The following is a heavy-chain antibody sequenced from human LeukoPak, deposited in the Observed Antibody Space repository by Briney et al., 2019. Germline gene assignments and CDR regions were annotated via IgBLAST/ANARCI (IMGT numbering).Heavy chain of an antibody. Sequence: GGSLRLSCAASGFMFSSYTMTWARQTPGKGLEWVSSISSSGTTIYYADSLKGQFTISRDTGKKSLYLQMNSLRAEDTAVYYCVRGGYYDSRDAFHVWGQGTVVTVSS. CDR2: ISSSGTTI. CDR3: VRGGYYDSRDAFHV. J-gene: IGHJ3*01. CDR1: GFMFSSYT. D-gene: IGHD3-22*01. V-gene: IGHV3-21*01.